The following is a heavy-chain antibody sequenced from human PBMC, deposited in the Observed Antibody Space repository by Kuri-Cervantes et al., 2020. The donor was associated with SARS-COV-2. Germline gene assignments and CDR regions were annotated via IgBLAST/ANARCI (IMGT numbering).Heavy chain of an antibody. CDR2: ISAHNGNT. D-gene: IGHD6-19*01. J-gene: IGHJ4*02. Sequence: ASVKVSCKASGYTFTSYGISWVRQAPGQGLEWMGRISAHNGNTNYAQKLQGRVTMTTDTSTSTAYMELRSLRSDDTAVYYSARESGSSGWYGFDYWGQGTLVTVSS. CDR3: ARESGSSGWYGFDY. V-gene: IGHV1-18*04. CDR1: GYTFTSYG.